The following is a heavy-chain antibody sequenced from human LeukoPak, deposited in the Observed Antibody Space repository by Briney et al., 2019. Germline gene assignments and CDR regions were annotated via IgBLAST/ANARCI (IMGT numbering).Heavy chain of an antibody. Sequence: GGSLRLSCSASGFSFSRYWMSWVRQAPGKGLEWVANIKEDGSEKHYVDSVRGRFTISRDNAKNLLYLQMNSLRAEDTAVYYCARVASDYDILTGYYSLDYWGQGTLVTVSS. CDR1: GFSFSRYW. CDR3: ARVASDYDILTGYYSLDY. CDR2: IKEDGSEK. J-gene: IGHJ4*02. D-gene: IGHD3-9*01. V-gene: IGHV3-7*01.